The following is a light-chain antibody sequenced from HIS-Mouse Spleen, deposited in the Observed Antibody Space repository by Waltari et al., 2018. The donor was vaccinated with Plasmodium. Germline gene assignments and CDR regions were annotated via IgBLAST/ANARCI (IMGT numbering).Light chain of an antibody. CDR1: SSTVGSYNL. Sequence: QSALTQHASVHGSPGHSITIYCPRTSSTVGSYNLVSWYQQHPGKAPNLMIYEGSKRPSGVSNRFSGSKSGNTASLTISGLQAEDEADYYCCSYAGSRMVFGGGTKLTVL. J-gene: IGLJ2*01. V-gene: IGLV2-23*01. CDR2: EGS. CDR3: CSYAGSRMV.